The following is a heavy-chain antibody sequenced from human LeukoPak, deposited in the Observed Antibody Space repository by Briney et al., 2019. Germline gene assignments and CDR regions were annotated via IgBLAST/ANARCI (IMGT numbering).Heavy chain of an antibody. V-gene: IGHV3-7*01. CDR3: AREHTVVTRPFLDY. J-gene: IGHJ4*02. CDR1: GFTFSSYW. D-gene: IGHD4-23*01. Sequence: PGGSLRLSCAASGFTFSSYWMSWVRQAPGKGLEWVANIKQDGSEKYYLDSVKGRFTISRDNAKNSLYLQMNSLRAEDTALYYCAREHTVVTRPFLDYWGQGTLVTVSS. CDR2: IKQDGSEK.